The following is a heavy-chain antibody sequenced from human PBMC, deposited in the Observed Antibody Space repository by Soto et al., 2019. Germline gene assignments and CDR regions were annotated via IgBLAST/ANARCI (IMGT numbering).Heavy chain of an antibody. V-gene: IGHV1-3*01. J-gene: IGHJ4*02. CDR1: GYTFTSYA. CDR3: ARDRKLLWFGELSPYYFDY. D-gene: IGHD3-10*01. CDR2: INAGNGNT. Sequence: ASVKVSCKASGYTFTSYAMHWVRQAPGQRLEWMGWINAGNGNTKYSQKFQGRVTITRDTSASTAYMELSSLRSEDTAVYYCARDRKLLWFGELSPYYFDYWGQGTPVTVSS.